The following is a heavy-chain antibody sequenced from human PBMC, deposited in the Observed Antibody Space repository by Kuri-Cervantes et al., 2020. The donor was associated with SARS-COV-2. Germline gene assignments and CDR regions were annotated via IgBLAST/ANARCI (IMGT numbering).Heavy chain of an antibody. D-gene: IGHD2-2*01. CDR3: ARDVNIVVVPAYYYGMDA. Sequence: GESLKISCAASGFTFSSYSMNWVRQAPGKGLEWVSSISSSSSYIYYADSVKGRFTISRDNAKNSLYLQMNSLRAEDTAVYYCARDVNIVVVPAYYYGMDAWGQGTTVTVSS. J-gene: IGHJ6*02. V-gene: IGHV3-21*01. CDR1: GFTFSSYS. CDR2: ISSSSSYI.